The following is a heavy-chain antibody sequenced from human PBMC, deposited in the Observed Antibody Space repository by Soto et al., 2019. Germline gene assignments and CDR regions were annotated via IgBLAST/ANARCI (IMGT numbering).Heavy chain of an antibody. D-gene: IGHD2-15*01. CDR3: ARIHRDCSGGRCYVFDN. CDR1: GDSISGYY. CDR2: IYYTGNT. J-gene: IGHJ4*02. Sequence: PSETLSLTCTVSGDSISGYYWSWVRQSPGKGLECIGYIYYTGNTDYNPSLKSRVTISIDTPKNQFSLRLSSVTSADTAVYYCARIHRDCSGGRCYVFDNWGQGTLVTVSS. V-gene: IGHV4-59*01.